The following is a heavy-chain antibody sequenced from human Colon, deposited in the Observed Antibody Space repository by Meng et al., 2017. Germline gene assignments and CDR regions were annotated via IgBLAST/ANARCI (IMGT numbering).Heavy chain of an antibody. J-gene: IGHJ5*02. D-gene: IGHD2-15*01. Sequence: GSLRLSCTVSGGSVSSGSYYWSWLRQPPGKGLEWIGYIYYSGSTNYNPSLKSRVTISVDTSKNQFSLKLSSVTAADTAVYYCARESYYCSGGSCYSGNWFDPWGQGTLVTVSS. CDR2: IYYSGST. CDR3: ARESYYCSGGSCYSGNWFDP. V-gene: IGHV4-61*01. CDR1: GGSVSSGSYY.